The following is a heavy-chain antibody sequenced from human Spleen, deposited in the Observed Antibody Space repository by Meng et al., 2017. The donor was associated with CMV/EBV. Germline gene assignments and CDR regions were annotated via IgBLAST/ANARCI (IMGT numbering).Heavy chain of an antibody. CDR2: IKQDGSEK. CDR1: GFTFSSYW. V-gene: IGHV3-7*01. CDR3: AREDRRYCNTANCYGHYYYGMDV. Sequence: GESLKISCAASGFTFSSYWMSWVRQAPGKGLEWVANIKQDGSEKYYVDSVKGRFTISRDNAKNSLFLQMNSLRVEDTAVYYCAREDRRYCNTANCYGHYYYGMDVWGQGTTVTVSS. D-gene: IGHD2-2*01. J-gene: IGHJ6*02.